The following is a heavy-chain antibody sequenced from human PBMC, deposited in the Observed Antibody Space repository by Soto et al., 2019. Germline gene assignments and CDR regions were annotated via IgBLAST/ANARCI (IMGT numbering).Heavy chain of an antibody. CDR2: IIPIFGTT. V-gene: IGHV1-69*15. CDR1: GGTFSNYA. J-gene: IGHJ5*02. CDR3: AKDGGREGYFGNWFDP. D-gene: IGHD2-15*01. Sequence: QVQLVQSGAELKKPGSSVKVSCKASGGTFSNYAITWVRQAPGQGLEWLGRIIPIFGTTDYAQKFQGRVTSTADESTTTAYMELSSLRSDVTAVYYCAKDGGREGYFGNWFDPWGQGTLVTVSS.